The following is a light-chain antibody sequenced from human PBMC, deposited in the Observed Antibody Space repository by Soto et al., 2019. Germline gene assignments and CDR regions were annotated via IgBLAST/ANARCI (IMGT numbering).Light chain of an antibody. J-gene: IGKJ1*01. Sequence: DIQMTQSPSTLSASVGDRVTITCRASQSISSWLAWYQQKPGKAPKLLIYKASSLESGVPSRFSGSGSGTEFTLTISSLQPDDFATYYCQQYDSYPQTFGQGTKVDIK. V-gene: IGKV1-5*03. CDR1: QSISSW. CDR3: QQYDSYPQT. CDR2: KAS.